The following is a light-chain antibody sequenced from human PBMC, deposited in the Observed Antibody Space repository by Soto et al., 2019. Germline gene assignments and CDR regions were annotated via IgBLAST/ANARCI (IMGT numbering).Light chain of an antibody. Sequence: SYELTQPPSVSVSPGQTASITCSGDKMGDQFACWYQQKPGQSPVLVIYEDNKRPSGIPERFSGSNSGNTATLTISGTQAMDEADYYCQELDSSTRVFATGRKVT. CDR2: EDN. J-gene: IGLJ1*01. CDR3: QELDSSTRV. CDR1: KMGDQF. V-gene: IGLV3-1*01.